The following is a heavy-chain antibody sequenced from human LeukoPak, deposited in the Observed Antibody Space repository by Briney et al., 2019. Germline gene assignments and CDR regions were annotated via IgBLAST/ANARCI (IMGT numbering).Heavy chain of an antibody. D-gene: IGHD7-27*01. J-gene: IGHJ5*02. CDR2: MNPNTGNT. CDR1: GYTFTKYD. V-gene: IGHV1-8*01. Sequence: ASVKVCCKASGYTFTKYDIDWVRQAAGQGPEWMGWMNPNTGNTAYAQKFQGRVVMTRDTAITTAFMELSGLRPDDTAVYYCAKVFHWDNFFDPWGQGTLVTVTS. CDR3: AKVFHWDNFFDP.